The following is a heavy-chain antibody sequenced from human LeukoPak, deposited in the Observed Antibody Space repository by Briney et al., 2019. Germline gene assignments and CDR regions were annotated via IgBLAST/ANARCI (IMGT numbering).Heavy chain of an antibody. CDR2: KYYSGST. D-gene: IGHD5-18*01. CDR1: GVSINTCCYY. J-gene: IGHJ4*02. CDR3: ARGRSYGFDFDS. V-gene: IGHV4-61*01. Sequence: PSETLSLTCDVSGVSINTCCYYWTWLRPPPGQGLEGIGYKYYSGSTRYNSSLRSRLTISLDTSKNQFSLRLTSVTAADTAVYYCARGRSYGFDFDSWGPGTLVIVSS.